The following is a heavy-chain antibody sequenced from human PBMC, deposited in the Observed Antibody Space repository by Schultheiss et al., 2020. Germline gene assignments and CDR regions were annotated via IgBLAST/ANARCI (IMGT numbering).Heavy chain of an antibody. Sequence: GGSLRLSCTASGLAVSGNYMSWVRQAPGKGPEWVSVMYSGGGRYYAKSVKDRFTISRDNSKNTLYLQMNSLRADDTAAYYCARVGAGPKGDQYYFTYWGQGTLVTVSA. D-gene: IGHD2-21*02. V-gene: IGHV3-66*01. CDR2: MYSGGGR. J-gene: IGHJ4*02. CDR1: GLAVSGNY. CDR3: ARVGAGPKGDQYYFTY.